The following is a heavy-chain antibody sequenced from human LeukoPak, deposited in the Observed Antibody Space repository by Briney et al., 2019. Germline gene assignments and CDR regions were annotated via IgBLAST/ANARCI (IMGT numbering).Heavy chain of an antibody. V-gene: IGHV4-31*03. J-gene: IGHJ5*02. D-gene: IGHD1/OR15-1a*01. CDR2: IYYSGST. Sequence: PSETLSLTCTVSGGSISTHVSGDSSVYYWTWIRQHPGKGLEFIGSIYYSGSTYYNPSLKSRLTMSVDLSENQFSLKLSSVTAADTAVYYCARLEQTSWFDPWGQGTLVIVSS. CDR3: ARLEQTSWFDP. CDR1: GGSISTHVSGDSSVYY.